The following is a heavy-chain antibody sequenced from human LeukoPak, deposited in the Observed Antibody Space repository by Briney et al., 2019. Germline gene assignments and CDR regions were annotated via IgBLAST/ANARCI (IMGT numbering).Heavy chain of an antibody. CDR3: ARVLSRGYDIDY. Sequence: PSETLSLTCTVSGGSISSSSYYWGWIRQPPGKGLEWIGYIYYSGSTNYNPSLKSRVTISVDTSKNQFSLKLSSVTAADTAVYYCARVLSRGYDIDYWGQGTLVTVSS. CDR2: IYYSGST. CDR1: GGSISSSSYY. D-gene: IGHD5-12*01. V-gene: IGHV4-61*05. J-gene: IGHJ4*02.